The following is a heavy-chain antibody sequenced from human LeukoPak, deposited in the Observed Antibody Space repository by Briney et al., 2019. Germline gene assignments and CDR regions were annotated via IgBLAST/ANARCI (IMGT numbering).Heavy chain of an antibody. D-gene: IGHD6-13*01. J-gene: IGHJ4*02. CDR2: INHSGST. CDR1: GGSFSGYC. CDR3: ARGWRIAAAGYYFDY. V-gene: IGHV4-34*01. Sequence: PSETLSLTCAVYGGSFSGYCWSWIHQPPGKGLEWLGEINHSGSTNYNPSLKSRVTISVDTSKNQFSLKLSSVTAADTAVYYCARGWRIAAAGYYFDYWGQGTLVTVSS.